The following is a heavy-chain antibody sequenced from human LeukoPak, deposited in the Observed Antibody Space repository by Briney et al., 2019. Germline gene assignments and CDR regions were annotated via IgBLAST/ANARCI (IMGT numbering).Heavy chain of an antibody. V-gene: IGHV4-61*02. CDR1: GGSISTNSYY. Sequence: SETLSLNCTVSGGSISTNSYYWSWIRQPAGKGLEWIGCICTSGSTDYNPSLKSRVTISRDTSKNEFSLKLTSVTAADTAVYYCARDSPPAHCSGGSCYFDYWGQGTLVTVSS. J-gene: IGHJ4*02. D-gene: IGHD2-15*01. CDR3: ARDSPPAHCSGGSCYFDY. CDR2: ICTSGST.